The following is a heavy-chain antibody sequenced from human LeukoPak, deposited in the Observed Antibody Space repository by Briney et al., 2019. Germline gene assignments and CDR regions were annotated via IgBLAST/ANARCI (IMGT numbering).Heavy chain of an antibody. J-gene: IGHJ4*02. CDR3: ARVNTYYDFWSGYLDY. CDR1: GFTFSSYE. D-gene: IGHD3-3*01. V-gene: IGHV3-48*03. Sequence: GGSLRLSCAASGFTFSSYEMNWVRQAPGKGLEWVXXXXSSGSTIYYADSVKGRFTISRDNAKNSLYLQMNSLRAEDTAVYYCARVNTYYDFWSGYLDYWGQGTLVTVSS. CDR2: XXSSGSTI.